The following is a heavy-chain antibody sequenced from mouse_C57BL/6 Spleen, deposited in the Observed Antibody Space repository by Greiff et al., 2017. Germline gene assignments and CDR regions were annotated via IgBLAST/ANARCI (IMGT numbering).Heavy chain of an antibody. D-gene: IGHD2-5*01. CDR3: ARSGDSNWDAMDY. J-gene: IGHJ4*01. CDR1: GYTFTSYW. CDR2: IHPNSGST. Sequence: QVQLQQPGAELVKPGASVKLSCKASGYTFTSYWMPWVKQRPGQGLEWIGMIHPNSGSTNYNEKFKSKATLTVDKSSSTAYMQLSSLTSEDSAVYYCARSGDSNWDAMDYWGQGTSVTVSS. V-gene: IGHV1-64*01.